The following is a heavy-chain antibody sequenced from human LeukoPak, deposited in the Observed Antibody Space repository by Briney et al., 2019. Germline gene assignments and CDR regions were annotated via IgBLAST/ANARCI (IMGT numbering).Heavy chain of an antibody. D-gene: IGHD1-26*01. Sequence: ASVKVSCKASGYTFTTYGISWVRQAPGQGLEWMGWISGYNGNTNYAQKFQDRVTMTTDTSTTTAYMELRSLRSDDTAVYYCASAVGASDAFDIWGQGTMVTVSS. CDR3: ASAVGASDAFDI. CDR2: ISGYNGNT. V-gene: IGHV1-18*01. J-gene: IGHJ3*02. CDR1: GYTFTTYG.